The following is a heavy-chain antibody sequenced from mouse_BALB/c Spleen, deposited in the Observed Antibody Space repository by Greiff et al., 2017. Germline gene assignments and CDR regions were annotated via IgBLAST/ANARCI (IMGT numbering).Heavy chain of an antibody. D-gene: IGHD3-1*01. CDR3: ARRLGPSYYYAMDY. CDR1: GFSLTSYG. CDR2: IWAGGST. J-gene: IGHJ4*01. Sequence: VQLVESGPGLVAPSQSLSITCTVSGFSLTSYGVHWVRQPPGKGLEWLGVIWAGGSTNYNSALMSRLSISKDNSKSQVFLKMNSLQTDDTAMYYCARRLGPSYYYAMDYWGQGTSVTVSS. V-gene: IGHV2-9*02.